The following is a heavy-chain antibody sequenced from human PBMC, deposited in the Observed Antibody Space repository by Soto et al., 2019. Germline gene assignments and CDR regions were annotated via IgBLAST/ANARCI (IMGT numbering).Heavy chain of an antibody. Sequence: QITLRESGPTLVQPTQTLTLTCTLSGVSLSTSGEGVGWIRQPPGKALEWLALIYWDDDKRFSPSLKSRLAITRDISKNQVVMTMTDMAPEDTAIYYCAHRQRTVVVGAPFDLWGQGSQVTVSS. D-gene: IGHD2-15*01. V-gene: IGHV2-5*02. CDR3: AHRQRTVVVGAPFDL. CDR1: GVSLSTSGEG. J-gene: IGHJ4*02. CDR2: IYWDDDK.